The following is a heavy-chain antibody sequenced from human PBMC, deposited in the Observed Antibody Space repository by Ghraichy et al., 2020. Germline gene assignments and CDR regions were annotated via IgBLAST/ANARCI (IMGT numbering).Heavy chain of an antibody. CDR1: GGSVSSGSYY. J-gene: IGHJ5*02. Sequence: SETLSLTCTVSGGSVSSGSYYWSWIRQPPGKGLEWIRYIYYSGSTNYNPSLKSRVTISVDTSKNQFSLKLSSVTAADTAVYYCASQKHSYDYVWGSKGGWFDPWGQGTLVTVSS. V-gene: IGHV4-61*01. CDR2: IYYSGST. D-gene: IGHD3-16*01. CDR3: ASQKHSYDYVWGSKGGWFDP.